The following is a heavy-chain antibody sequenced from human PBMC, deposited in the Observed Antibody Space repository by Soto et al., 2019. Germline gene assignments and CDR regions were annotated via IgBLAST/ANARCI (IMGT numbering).Heavy chain of an antibody. CDR3: ASGRNSSSWRRYYYYYMDV. CDR1: GGSFGGYY. V-gene: IGHV4-34*01. CDR2: INHSGST. D-gene: IGHD6-13*01. Sequence: SETLSLTCAVYGGSFGGYYWSWIRPPPGKGLEWIGEINHSGSTNYNPSLKSRVTISVDTSKNQFSLKLSSVTAADTAVYYCASGRNSSSWRRYYYYYMDVWGKGTTVTVSS. J-gene: IGHJ6*03.